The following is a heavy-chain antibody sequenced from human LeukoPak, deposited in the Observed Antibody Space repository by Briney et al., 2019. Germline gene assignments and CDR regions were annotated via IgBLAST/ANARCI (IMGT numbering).Heavy chain of an antibody. D-gene: IGHD2-21*02. J-gene: IGHJ4*02. Sequence: PGGSLRLSCAASGFTFSSYAMNWVRQAPGKGLEWVAGISRSGGTTYYADSVKGRFTISRDNYKNTLYLQMNSLRAEDTAVYYCAKDPLLVVVTANLDYWGQGTLVTVSS. CDR3: AKDPLLVVVTANLDY. CDR1: GFTFSSYA. V-gene: IGHV3-23*01. CDR2: ISRSGGTT.